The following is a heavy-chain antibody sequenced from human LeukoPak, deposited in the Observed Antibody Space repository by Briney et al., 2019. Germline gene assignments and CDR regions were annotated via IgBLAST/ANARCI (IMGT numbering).Heavy chain of an antibody. CDR2: IYTSGST. Sequence: SETLSLTCTVSGGSISSGSYYWSWIRQPAGKGLEWIGRIYTSGSTNYNPSLKSRVTISVDTSKNQFSLKLSSVTAADTAVYYCARVIRTYYYDSSGYSYYYYMDVWGKGTTVTVSS. J-gene: IGHJ6*03. CDR3: ARVIRTYYYDSSGYSYYYYMDV. CDR1: GGSISSGSYY. V-gene: IGHV4-61*02. D-gene: IGHD3-22*01.